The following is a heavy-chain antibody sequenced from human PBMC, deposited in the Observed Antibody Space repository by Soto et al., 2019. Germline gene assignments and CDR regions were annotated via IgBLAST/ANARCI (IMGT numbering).Heavy chain of an antibody. CDR1: GFTFSSYS. D-gene: IGHD4-17*01. CDR2: ISSSSSYI. Sequence: PGGSLRLSCAASGFTFSSYSRNWVRQAPGKGLEWVSSISSSSSYIYYADSVKGRFTISRDNAKNSLYLQMNSLRAEDTAVYYCARDPKNYGDYPPGDYWGQGTLVTVSS. CDR3: ARDPKNYGDYPPGDY. J-gene: IGHJ4*02. V-gene: IGHV3-21*01.